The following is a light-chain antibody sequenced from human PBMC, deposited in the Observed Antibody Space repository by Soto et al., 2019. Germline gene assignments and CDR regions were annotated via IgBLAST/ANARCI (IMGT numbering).Light chain of an antibody. J-gene: IGKJ5*01. Sequence: DIEMTQSPPSLSASVGYIVTITCQASQDISNDLNWYQQKAGKAPKLLIYNTSNLKRGVPSRFSGSGAGTDFTFTISSLQPEDVATYYCQQYDKLPFDFGQGTRLEIK. V-gene: IGKV1-33*01. CDR2: NTS. CDR1: QDISND. CDR3: QQYDKLPFD.